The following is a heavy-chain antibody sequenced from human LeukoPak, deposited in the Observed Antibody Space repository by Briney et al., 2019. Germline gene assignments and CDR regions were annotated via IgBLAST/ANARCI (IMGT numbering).Heavy chain of an antibody. Sequence: SETLSLTCTVSGASISSFYWSWVRQPPGKGLEWIGYVHYSGSTNYNPSLKSRVSTSVETSKNQLSLKLKSVTAADTAVYYCAGFGTFGNNWFDPWSQGILVTVSS. J-gene: IGHJ5*02. CDR2: VHYSGST. V-gene: IGHV4-59*01. CDR1: GASISSFY. CDR3: AGFGTFGNNWFDP. D-gene: IGHD1-1*01.